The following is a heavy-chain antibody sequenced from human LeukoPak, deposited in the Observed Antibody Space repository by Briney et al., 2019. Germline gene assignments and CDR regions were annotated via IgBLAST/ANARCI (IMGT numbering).Heavy chain of an antibody. CDR1: GFTFDDYA. V-gene: IGHV3-9*01. D-gene: IGHD6-19*01. J-gene: IGHJ4*02. CDR2: ISWNSGSI. CDR3: AKDLNGEQWLNFDY. Sequence: PGGSLRLSCAASGFTFDDYAMHWVRQAPGKGLEWVSGISWNSGSIGYADSVKGRFTISRDNAKNSLYLQMNSLRAEDTALYYYAKDLNGEQWLNFDYWGQGTLVTVSS.